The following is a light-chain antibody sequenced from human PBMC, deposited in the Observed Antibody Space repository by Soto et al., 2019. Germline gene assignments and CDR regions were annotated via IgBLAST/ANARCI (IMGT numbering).Light chain of an antibody. CDR3: QQHNQWPIT. CDR1: QSAGNF. Sequence: EIVMTQSPATLSVSPGETASLSCRASQSAGNFLAWYQQKPDQAPRLLIYYISTRATGIPASFSGSGSGTEFTLTINSLQSEDSAVYYCQQHNQWPITFGQGTRLEIK. J-gene: IGKJ5*01. V-gene: IGKV3D-15*01. CDR2: YIS.